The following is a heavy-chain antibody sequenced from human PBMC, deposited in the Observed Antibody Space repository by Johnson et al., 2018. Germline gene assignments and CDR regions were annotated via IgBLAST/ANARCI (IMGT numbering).Heavy chain of an antibody. D-gene: IGHD4-23*01. J-gene: IGHJ6*02. Sequence: QVQLVESGGGLVQPVRSLRLSCAASAFTFSSYGMHWVRQAPGQGLEWVAAISPDASNKYYADSVKGRFNISRDNSKNTPKLQVKSLRAEDTAGYYCAKGGYGGNFYYYYAWDVWGQGTTVTVSS. CDR2: ISPDASNK. CDR1: AFTFSSYG. CDR3: AKGGYGGNFYYYYAWDV. V-gene: IGHV3-30*18.